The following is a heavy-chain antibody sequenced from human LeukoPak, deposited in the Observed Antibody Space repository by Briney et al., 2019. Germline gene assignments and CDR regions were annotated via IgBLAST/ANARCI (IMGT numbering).Heavy chain of an antibody. Sequence: SETLSLTCTVSGSSVSNHWWIWIRQPAGKGLEWIGRISSRGYTNCNPSLKSRVAMSVDTSKNQFSLKLNSVTAADTAVYYCVRTMTREWGGWYDNDYWGRGTLVTVSS. CDR3: VRTMTREWGGWYDNDY. V-gene: IGHV4-4*07. D-gene: IGHD6-19*01. CDR2: ISSRGYT. CDR1: GSSVSNHW. J-gene: IGHJ4*03.